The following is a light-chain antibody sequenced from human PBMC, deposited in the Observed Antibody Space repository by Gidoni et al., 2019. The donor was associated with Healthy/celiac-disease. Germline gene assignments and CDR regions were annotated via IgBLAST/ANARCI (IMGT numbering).Light chain of an antibody. V-gene: IGKV3-11*01. CDR1: QSVSSY. J-gene: IGKJ3*01. CDR3: QQRSNWPPA. CDR2: DAS. Sequence: EIVLTQSPATLPLSPGERATLPCRARQSVSSYLAWYQQKPGQAPRLLIYDASNRATGIPARFSGSGSGTDFTLTISSLEPEDFAVYYCQQRSNWPPAFXPXTKVDIK.